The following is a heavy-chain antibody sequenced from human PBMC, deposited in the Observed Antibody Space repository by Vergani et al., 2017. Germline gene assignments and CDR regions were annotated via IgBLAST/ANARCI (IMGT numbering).Heavy chain of an antibody. CDR3: ARARSFTMIVVVITGEDAFDI. D-gene: IGHD3-22*01. CDR1: GYTFTSYY. Sequence: QVQLVQSGAEVKKPGASVKVSCKASGYTFTSYYMHWVRQAPGQGLEWMGIINPNSGGTNYAQKFQGRVTMTRDTSISTAYMELSRLRSDDTAVYYCARARSFTMIVVVITGEDAFDIWGQGTMVTVSS. J-gene: IGHJ3*02. V-gene: IGHV1-2*02. CDR2: INPNSGGT.